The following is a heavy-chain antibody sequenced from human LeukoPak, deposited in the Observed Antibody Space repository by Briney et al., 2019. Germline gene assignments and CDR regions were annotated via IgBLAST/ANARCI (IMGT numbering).Heavy chain of an antibody. CDR2: IKQDGSEK. CDR1: GFTFSSYW. J-gene: IGHJ4*02. Sequence: GGSLRLSCAASGFTFSSYWMSWVRQAPGKGLEWVANIKQDGSEKYYVGSVKGRFTISRDNAKNSLYLQMNSLRADDTGVYYCARAREAPANVFPDHWGQGVVVTVSS. D-gene: IGHD2-15*01. CDR3: ARAREAPANVFPDH. V-gene: IGHV3-7*01.